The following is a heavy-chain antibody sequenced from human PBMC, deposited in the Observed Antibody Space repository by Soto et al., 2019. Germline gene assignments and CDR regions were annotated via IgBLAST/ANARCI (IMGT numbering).Heavy chain of an antibody. Sequence: QVQLVQSGDEVKKPGASAKVSCKASGYSFTVHYMHWVRQAPGQGFEWMGVINPAGGSTSYAQRFQGRVTLTRDASTSTAYMELSRLRSEDTAVYFCATGGDSSGEFYSYGMDVWGQGTTVTVSS. CDR3: ATGGDSSGEFYSYGMDV. CDR2: INPAGGST. CDR1: GYSFTVHY. V-gene: IGHV1-46*01. J-gene: IGHJ6*02. D-gene: IGHD2-15*01.